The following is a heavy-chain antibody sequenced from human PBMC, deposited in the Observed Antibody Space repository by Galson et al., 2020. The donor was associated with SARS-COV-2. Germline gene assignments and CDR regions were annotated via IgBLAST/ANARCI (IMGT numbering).Heavy chain of an antibody. D-gene: IGHD6-19*01. J-gene: IGHJ4*02. Sequence: SSCWMHCVRQAPGKGLVWVSLINSDGSSTSYVDSVKGRFTISRDNAKNTLYLQMNSLRAEDTAVYYCARVGTRSGWKYYFDDWGQGTLVTVSS. CDR3: ARVGTRSGWKYYFDD. V-gene: IGHV3-74*01. CDR1: SSCW. CDR2: INSDGSST.